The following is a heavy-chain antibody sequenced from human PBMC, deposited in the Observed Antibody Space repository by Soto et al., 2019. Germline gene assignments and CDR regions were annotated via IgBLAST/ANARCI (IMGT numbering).Heavy chain of an antibody. Sequence: EVQLESGGGLVQPGGSLRLSCAASGFTFSSYWMHWVRQAPGKGLVWVSRINSDGSSTSYADSVKGRFTISRDNAKNTLYLQMNSLRAEDTAVYYCARVGAAAGTGNWFDPWGQGTLVTVSS. D-gene: IGHD6-13*01. CDR1: GFTFSSYW. CDR3: ARVGAAAGTGNWFDP. V-gene: IGHV3-74*01. CDR2: INSDGSST. J-gene: IGHJ5*02.